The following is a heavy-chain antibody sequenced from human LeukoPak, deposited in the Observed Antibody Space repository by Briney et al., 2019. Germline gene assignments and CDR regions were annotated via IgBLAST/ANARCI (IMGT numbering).Heavy chain of an antibody. CDR3: ARDRGLTGDLKNYYYYMDV. J-gene: IGHJ6*03. Sequence: GGSLRLPCAASGFTFSSYGMHWVRQAPGKGLEWVAVIWYDGSNKYYADSVKGRFTISRDNSKNTLYLQMNSLRAEDTAVYYCARDRGLTGDLKNYYYYMDVWGKRTTVTVSS. D-gene: IGHD7-27*01. V-gene: IGHV3-33*01. CDR1: GFTFSSYG. CDR2: IWYDGSNK.